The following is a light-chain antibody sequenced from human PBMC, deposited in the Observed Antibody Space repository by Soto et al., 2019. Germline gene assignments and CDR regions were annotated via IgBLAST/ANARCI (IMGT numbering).Light chain of an antibody. CDR2: DAS. CDR3: QHSDA. Sequence: IQMTQSPSTLSASVGYTVIITCRASQGVSKWVAWYQQKPGKAPKFLISDASTLESGVPARFIGSGGGTEFSLTISDLQPDDFATYYCQHSDAFGQGTKV. J-gene: IGKJ1*01. V-gene: IGKV1-5*01. CDR1: QGVSKW.